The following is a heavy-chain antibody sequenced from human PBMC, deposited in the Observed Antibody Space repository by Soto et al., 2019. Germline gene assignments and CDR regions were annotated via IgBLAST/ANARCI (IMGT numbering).Heavy chain of an antibody. CDR3: ARAGIFDWYQHWFDP. CDR2: IYPGDSDT. D-gene: IGHD3-9*01. V-gene: IGHV5-51*01. CDR1: GYSFTSYW. J-gene: IGHJ5*02. Sequence: GESLKISCKGSGYSFTSYWIGWVRQMPGKGLEWMRIIYPGDSDTRYSPSFQGQVTISADKSISTAYLQWSSLKASDTAMYYCARAGIFDWYQHWFDPWGQGTLVTVSS.